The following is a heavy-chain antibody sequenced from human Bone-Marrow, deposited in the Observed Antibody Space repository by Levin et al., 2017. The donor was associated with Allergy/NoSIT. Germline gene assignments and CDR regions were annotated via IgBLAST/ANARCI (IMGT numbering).Heavy chain of an antibody. CDR1: GFTFGTYT. CDR3: ARDQDPYYVDY. V-gene: IGHV3-21*06. CDR2: ISSSSQYT. Sequence: GESLKISCVGSGFTFGTYTMNWVRQAPGKGLEWVSSISSSSQYTHYADSVRGRFTVSRDNAKNSLYLQMGSLRAEDTAVYYCARDQDPYYVDYWGQGALVTVSS. J-gene: IGHJ4*02.